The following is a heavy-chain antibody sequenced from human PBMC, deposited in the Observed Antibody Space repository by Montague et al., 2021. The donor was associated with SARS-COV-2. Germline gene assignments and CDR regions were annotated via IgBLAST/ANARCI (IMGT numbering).Heavy chain of an antibody. J-gene: IGHJ4*02. D-gene: IGHD3-16*01. CDR3: VRDGGNWYYFDY. V-gene: IGHV4-4*07. Sequence: SETLSLTCSVSGISITSYYWSWVRQPAGKGLEWIVHIYASGSTNYCHSPKSRGRLSIDNPTNQFSLKLESLTAADTAVYYCVRDGGNWYYFDYWGQGALVTVSS. CDR1: GISITSYY. CDR2: IYASGST.